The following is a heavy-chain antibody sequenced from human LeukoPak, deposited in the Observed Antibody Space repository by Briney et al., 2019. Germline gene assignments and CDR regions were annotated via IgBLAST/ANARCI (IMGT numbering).Heavy chain of an antibody. CDR3: ARRGYSYSHDY. CDR2: IYPGDSDT. V-gene: IGHV5-51*01. J-gene: IGHJ4*02. Sequence: GESLKISFRVSGYGFTSYWIAWVRQMPGKGLEWMGIIYPGDSDTTYSPSFQGQVTISVDKSTSTAYLQWSSLKASDTAMYYCARRGYSYSHDYWGQGTLVTVSS. CDR1: GYGFTSYW. D-gene: IGHD5-18*01.